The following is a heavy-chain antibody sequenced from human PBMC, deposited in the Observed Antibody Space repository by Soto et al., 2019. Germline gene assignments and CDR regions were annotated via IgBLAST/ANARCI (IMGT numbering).Heavy chain of an antibody. D-gene: IGHD1-7*01. CDR3: ARDSASLSRGTGTTAWVY. V-gene: IGHV3-30-3*01. J-gene: IGHJ4*02. CDR1: GFTFSSYA. Sequence: GGSLRLSCAASGFTFSSYAMHWVRQAPGKGLEWVAVISYDGSNKYYADSVKGRFTISRDNSKNTLYLQMNSLRAEDTAVYYCARDSASLSRGTGTTAWVYWGQGTLVTVSS. CDR2: ISYDGSNK.